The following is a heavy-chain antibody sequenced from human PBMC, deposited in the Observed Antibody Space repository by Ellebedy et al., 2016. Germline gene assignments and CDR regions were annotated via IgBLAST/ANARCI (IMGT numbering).Heavy chain of an antibody. CDR3: ARAAGPDWSGYYQDDY. V-gene: IGHV1-69*13. D-gene: IGHD3-3*01. J-gene: IGHJ4*02. Sequence: SVKVSXKASGGTFSSYAISWVRQAPGQGLEWMGGIIPIFGTANYAQKFQGRVTITADESTSTAYMELSSLRSEDTAVYYCARAAGPDWSGYYQDDYWGQGTLVTVSS. CDR2: IIPIFGTA. CDR1: GGTFSSYA.